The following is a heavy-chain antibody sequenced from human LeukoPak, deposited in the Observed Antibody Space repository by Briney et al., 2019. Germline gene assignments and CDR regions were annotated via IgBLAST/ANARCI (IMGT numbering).Heavy chain of an antibody. CDR2: IYSGGST. CDR1: GFTFSSSY. D-gene: IGHD3-16*02. CDR3: ARDYPGYYYYGMDV. V-gene: IGHV3-53*01. J-gene: IGHJ6*02. Sequence: GGSLRLSCAASGFTFSSSYMSWVRQAPGKGLEWVSVIYSGGSTYYADSVKGRFTISRDNSKNTLYLQMNSLRAEDTAVYYCARDYPGYYYYGMDVWGQGTTVTVSS.